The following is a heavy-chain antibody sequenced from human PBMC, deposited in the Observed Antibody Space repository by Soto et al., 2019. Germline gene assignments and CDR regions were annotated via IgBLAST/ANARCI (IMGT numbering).Heavy chain of an antibody. CDR2: MNPNSGNT. J-gene: IGHJ3*02. Sequence: ASVKVSCKASGYTFTSYYMYWARQAPGQGLEWMGWMNPNSGNTGYAQKFQGRVTMTRNTSISTAYMELSSLRSEDTAVYYCARGLLLWFGEKSYAFDIWGQGTMVTVSS. CDR3: ARGLLLWFGEKSYAFDI. CDR1: GYTFTSYY. D-gene: IGHD3-10*01. V-gene: IGHV1-8*02.